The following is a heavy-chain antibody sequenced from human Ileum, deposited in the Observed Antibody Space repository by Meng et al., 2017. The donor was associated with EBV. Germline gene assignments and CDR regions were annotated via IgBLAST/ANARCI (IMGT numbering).Heavy chain of an antibody. D-gene: IGHD1-26*01. CDR1: GGSIRSDYW. Sequence: QGPRQESGPDLVKPSETLSLTCAISGGSIRSDYWWSGVRQSPEKGLEWIGEMYPTGPTYYNPSLKGRVSISIDKSKNQLSLKLNSVTAADTAVYYCVRGGTYYLSYWGQGSLVTVSS. CDR2: MYPTGPT. CDR3: VRGGTYYLSY. V-gene: IGHV4-4*02. J-gene: IGHJ4*02.